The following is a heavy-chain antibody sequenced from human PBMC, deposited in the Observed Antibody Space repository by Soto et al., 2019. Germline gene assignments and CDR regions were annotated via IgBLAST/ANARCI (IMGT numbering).Heavy chain of an antibody. CDR2: IGTAGDT. Sequence: GGSLRLSCAASGFTFSSYDMHWVRQATGKGLEWVSAIGTAGDTYYPGSVKGRFTISRENAKNSLYLQMNSLRAEDTAVYYCARGLLKGSSWAKNEYYFDYWGQGTLVTVSS. J-gene: IGHJ4*02. V-gene: IGHV3-13*01. CDR3: ARGLLKGSSWAKNEYYFDY. D-gene: IGHD6-13*01. CDR1: GFTFSSYD.